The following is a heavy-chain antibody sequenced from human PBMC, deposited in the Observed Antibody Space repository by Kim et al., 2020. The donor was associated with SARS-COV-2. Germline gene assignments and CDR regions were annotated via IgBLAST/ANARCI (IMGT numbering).Heavy chain of an antibody. D-gene: IGHD1-26*01. V-gene: IGHV3-30*04. Sequence: GGSLRLSCAASGFTFSSYAMHWVRQAPGKGLEWVAVISYDGSNKYYADSVKGRFTISRDNSKNTLYLQMNSLRAEDTAVYYCARVQRVGATIYHEFDYWGQGTLVTVSS. CDR3: ARVQRVGATIYHEFDY. J-gene: IGHJ4*02. CDR2: ISYDGSNK. CDR1: GFTFSSYA.